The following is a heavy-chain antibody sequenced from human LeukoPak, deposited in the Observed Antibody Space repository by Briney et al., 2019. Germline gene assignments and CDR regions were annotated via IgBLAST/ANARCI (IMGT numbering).Heavy chain of an antibody. CDR2: INNDGSDT. CDR1: GFTFGPYW. Sequence: GSLRLSCVASGFTFGPYWMHWVRQVPGKGLVWVSRINNDGSDTIYADSVKGRFTVSRDNSKDTLFLQMNSLRAEDTPVYYCARGGGDHAFDIWGQGTMVTVSS. V-gene: IGHV3-74*01. CDR3: ARGGGDHAFDI. J-gene: IGHJ3*02. D-gene: IGHD3-16*01.